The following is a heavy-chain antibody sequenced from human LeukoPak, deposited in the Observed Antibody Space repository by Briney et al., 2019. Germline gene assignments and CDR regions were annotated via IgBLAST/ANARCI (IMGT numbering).Heavy chain of an antibody. Sequence: ASVKVSCKASGYTFTGYYMHWVRQAPGQGLEWMGWINPNSGGTNYAQKFQGRVTMTRDTSISTAYMKLSRLRSDDTAVYYCARDRIAAAGTDTYYFDYWGQGTLVTVSS. V-gene: IGHV1-2*02. D-gene: IGHD6-13*01. J-gene: IGHJ4*02. CDR2: INPNSGGT. CDR1: GYTFTGYY. CDR3: ARDRIAAAGTDTYYFDY.